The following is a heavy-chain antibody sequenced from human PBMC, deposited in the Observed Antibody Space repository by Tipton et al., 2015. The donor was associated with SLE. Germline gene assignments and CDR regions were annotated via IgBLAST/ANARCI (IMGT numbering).Heavy chain of an antibody. CDR2: INHSGST. CDR3: ARGGGYDYYYYYYGMDV. V-gene: IGHV4-34*01. Sequence: TLSLTCTVYGGSFSGYYWTWIRQPPGKGLEWIGEINHSGSTNYNPSVKSRVTISVDTSNNQFFLRLSSVTAADTAVYYCARGGGYDYYYYYYGMDVWGQGTTVTVSS. CDR1: GGSFSGYY. D-gene: IGHD5-12*01. J-gene: IGHJ6*02.